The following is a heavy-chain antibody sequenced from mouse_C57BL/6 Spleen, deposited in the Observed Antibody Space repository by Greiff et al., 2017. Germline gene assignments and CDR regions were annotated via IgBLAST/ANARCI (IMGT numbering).Heavy chain of an antibody. V-gene: IGHV1-52*01. CDR3: ARSYSNYEAMDY. CDR1: GYTFTSYW. J-gene: IGHJ4*01. CDR2: IDPSDSET. D-gene: IGHD2-5*01. Sequence: VKLQESGAELVRPGSSVKLSCKASGYTFTSYWMHWVKQRPIQGLEWIGNIDPSDSETHYNQKFKDKATLTVDKSSSTAYMQLSSLTSEDSAVYYGARSYSNYEAMDYWGQGTSVTVSS.